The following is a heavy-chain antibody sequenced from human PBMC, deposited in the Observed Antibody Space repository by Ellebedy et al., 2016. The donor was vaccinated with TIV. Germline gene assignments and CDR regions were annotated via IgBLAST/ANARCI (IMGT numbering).Heavy chain of an antibody. CDR3: ASAPPPTTWFYFDY. J-gene: IGHJ4*02. CDR1: GGSISSSY. CDR2: ISYSGNT. Sequence: MPSETLSLTCTVSGGSISSSYLTWIRQTPGKGLEWIGYISYSGNTNYNPSLESRVTISVDASKKQFSLQLSSVTAADTALYYCASAPPPTTWFYFDYWGQGTLVTVSS. V-gene: IGHV4-59*08. D-gene: IGHD3-10*01.